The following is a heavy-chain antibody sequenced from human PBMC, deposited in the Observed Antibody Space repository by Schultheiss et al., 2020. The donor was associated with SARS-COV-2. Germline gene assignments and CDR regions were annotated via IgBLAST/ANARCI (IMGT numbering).Heavy chain of an antibody. CDR3: ARLPHDYGDYGLDY. V-gene: IGHV4-34*01. Sequence: SETLSLTCAVYGGSFSGYYWSWIRQPPGKGLEWIGEINHSGSTNYNPSLKSRVTISVDTSKNQFSLKLSSVTAADTAVYYCARLPHDYGDYGLDYWGQGTLVTVSS. J-gene: IGHJ4*02. CDR2: INHSGST. D-gene: IGHD4-17*01. CDR1: GGSFSGYY.